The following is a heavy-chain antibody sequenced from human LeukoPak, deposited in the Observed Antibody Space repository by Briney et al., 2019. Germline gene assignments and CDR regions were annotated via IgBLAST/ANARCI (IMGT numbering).Heavy chain of an antibody. D-gene: IGHD3-22*01. CDR2: SCYSGIT. V-gene: IGHV4-39*01. CDR3: ARQGRISLIVVLIEDAFDI. Sequence: PSETVSLTCTVSGGPLSSRIYYGGWIRQPPGEGLGWIGCSCYSGITYYNPSLKHRVSIYVHASNNPYAVQLNSVTAAYKSVYYCARQGRISLIVVLIEDAFDIWGQRTKLTVSS. CDR1: GGPLSSRIYY. J-gene: IGHJ3*02.